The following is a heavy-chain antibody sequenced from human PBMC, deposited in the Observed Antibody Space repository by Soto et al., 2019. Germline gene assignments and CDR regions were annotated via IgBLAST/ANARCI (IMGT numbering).Heavy chain of an antibody. D-gene: IGHD1-1*01. CDR3: ATLGTIYRKKYYFDY. CDR1: GGSISSSSYY. Sequence: QLQLQESGPGLVKPSETLSLTCTVSGGSISSSSYYWGWIRQPPGKGLEWIGSIYYSGSTYYNPSLKSRVTISVDTSKNQFSLKLSSVTAADTAVYYCATLGTIYRKKYYFDYWGQGTLVTVSS. V-gene: IGHV4-39*01. J-gene: IGHJ4*02. CDR2: IYYSGST.